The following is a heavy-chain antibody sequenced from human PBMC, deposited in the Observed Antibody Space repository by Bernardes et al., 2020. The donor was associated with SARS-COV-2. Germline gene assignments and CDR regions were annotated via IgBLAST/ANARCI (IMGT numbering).Heavy chain of an antibody. CDR2: ISSSSSYI. CDR3: ARDQKDCSGGSCYGYEFGY. CDR1: GFTFSSYS. V-gene: IGHV3-21*01. D-gene: IGHD2-15*01. Sequence: GGSLRLSCAASGFTFSSYSMNWVRQAPGKGLEWVSSISSSSSYIYYADSVKGRFTISRDNAKNSLYLQMNSLRAEDTAVYYCARDQKDCSGGSCYGYEFGYWGQGTLVTVSS. J-gene: IGHJ4*02.